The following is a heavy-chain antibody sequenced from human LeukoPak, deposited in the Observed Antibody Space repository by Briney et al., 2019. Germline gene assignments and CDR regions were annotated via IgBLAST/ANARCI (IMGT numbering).Heavy chain of an antibody. CDR2: IYHSGST. Sequence: SQTLSLTCAVSGGSISSGGYSWSWIRQPPGKGLEWIGYIYHSGSTYYNPSLKSRVTISVDRSKNQFSLKLSSVTAADTAVYYCARVSPTVSFDYWGQGTLVAVSS. D-gene: IGHD4-17*01. J-gene: IGHJ4*02. V-gene: IGHV4-30-2*01. CDR1: GGSISSGGYS. CDR3: ARVSPTVSFDY.